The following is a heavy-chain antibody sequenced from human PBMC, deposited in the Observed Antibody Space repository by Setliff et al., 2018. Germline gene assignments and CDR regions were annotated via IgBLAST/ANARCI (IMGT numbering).Heavy chain of an antibody. CDR3: ARSVVVIAYDAFDI. D-gene: IGHD2-21*01. Sequence: SETLSLTCTVSGGSISSSSYYWGWIRQPPGKGLEWIGSIYYSGSTYYNPSLKSRVTISVDTSKNQFSLKLSSVTATDTAVYYCARSVVVIAYDAFDIWGQGTMVTVSS. V-gene: IGHV4-39*01. CDR1: GGSISSSSYY. CDR2: IYYSGST. J-gene: IGHJ3*02.